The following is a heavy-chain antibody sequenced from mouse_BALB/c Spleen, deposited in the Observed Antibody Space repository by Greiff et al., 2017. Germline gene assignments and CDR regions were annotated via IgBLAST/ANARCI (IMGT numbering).Heavy chain of an antibody. CDR2: ISSGGSYT. V-gene: IGHV5-9-4*01. Sequence: VQLKESGGGLVKPGGSLKLSCAASGFTFSSYAMSWVRQSPEKRLEWVAEISSGGSYTYYPDTVTGRFTISRDNAKNTLYLEMSSLRSEDTAMYYCAKGGGSYAMDYWGQGTSVTVSS. J-gene: IGHJ4*01. CDR3: AKGGGSYAMDY. D-gene: IGHD1-1*02. CDR1: GFTFSSYA.